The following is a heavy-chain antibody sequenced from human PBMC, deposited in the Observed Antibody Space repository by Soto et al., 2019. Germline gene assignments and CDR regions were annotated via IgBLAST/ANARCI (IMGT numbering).Heavy chain of an antibody. V-gene: IGHV3-30*18. CDR3: PNNCSYFDFLLFALDY. D-gene: IGHD3-9*01. CDR1: GFTFSSYG. CDR2: ISYDGSNK. Sequence: PGGSLRLSCAASGFTFSSYGMHWVRQAPGKGLEWVAVISYDGSNKYYADSVKGRFTISRDNSKNTLYLQMNSLRAEDTAVYYCPNNCSYFDFLLFALDYGAQGPLFTAPS. J-gene: IGHJ4*02.